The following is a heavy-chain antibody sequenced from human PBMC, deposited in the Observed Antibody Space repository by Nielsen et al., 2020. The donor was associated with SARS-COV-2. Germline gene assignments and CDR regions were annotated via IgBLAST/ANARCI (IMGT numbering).Heavy chain of an antibody. CDR1: GYTATDYF. D-gene: IGHD1-14*01. CDR2: ISPNRGAT. J-gene: IGHJ6*02. CDR3: ATEVNQGGMDV. V-gene: IGHV1-2*06. Sequence: ASVKVSCKASGYTATDYFVHWVRQAPGQGLEWMGRISPNRGATNYAQTFQGRVIMTRDTSTATAYIELSRLTSDDTAVYYCATEVNQGGMDVWGQSTTVIVSS.